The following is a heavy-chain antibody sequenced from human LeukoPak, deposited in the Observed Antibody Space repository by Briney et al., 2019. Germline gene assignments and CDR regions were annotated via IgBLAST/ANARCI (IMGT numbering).Heavy chain of an antibody. Sequence: GESLTLSCAASGFTFSSYSMNWVRQAPGKGLEWVSSISSSSSYIYYADSVKGRFTISRDNAKNSLYLQMNSLRAEDTAVYYCARDPACSSTSCSSRDYWGQGTLVTVSS. D-gene: IGHD2-2*01. V-gene: IGHV3-21*01. CDR3: ARDPACSSTSCSSRDY. CDR2: ISSSSSYI. CDR1: GFTFSSYS. J-gene: IGHJ4*02.